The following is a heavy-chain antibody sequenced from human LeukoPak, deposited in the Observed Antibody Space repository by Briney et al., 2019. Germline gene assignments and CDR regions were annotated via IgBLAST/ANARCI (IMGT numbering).Heavy chain of an antibody. CDR1: GFTFSSYS. CDR3: ARDVLPGWFDP. D-gene: IGHD3-10*01. CDR2: ISSSSSYI. Sequence: GGSLRLSCAASGFTFSSYSMNWVRQAPGKGLEWVSSISSSSSYIYYADSVKGRFTISRDNAKNSLYLQMNSLRAEDTAVYYCARDVLPGWFDPWGQGTLVTVSS. V-gene: IGHV3-21*04. J-gene: IGHJ5*02.